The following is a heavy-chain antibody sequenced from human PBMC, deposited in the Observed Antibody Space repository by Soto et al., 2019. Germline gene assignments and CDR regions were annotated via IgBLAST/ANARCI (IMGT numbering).Heavy chain of an antibody. CDR3: TQIYGSGSGGWYFHS. CDR1: GFSLITGVG. V-gene: IGHV2-5*01. Sequence: QITLKESGPSLVRPTETLTLTCTFSGFSLITGVGVGWVRQPPGKALEWLAVLFWYRNDYYRPGLQTRVTISKDSSEDQVVLTLTNMYPVDTATYFWTQIYGSGSGGWYFHSWGQGTLVTVSS. J-gene: IGHJ4*02. D-gene: IGHD1-26*01. CDR2: LFWYRND.